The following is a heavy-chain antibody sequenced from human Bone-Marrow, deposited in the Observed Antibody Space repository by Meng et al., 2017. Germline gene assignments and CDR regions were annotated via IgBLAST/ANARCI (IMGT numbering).Heavy chain of an antibody. J-gene: IGHJ5*02. CDR1: GGSISSSSYY. CDR2: IYYSGST. CDR3: ARDLAVAGGGYHWFDP. D-gene: IGHD6-19*01. V-gene: IGHV4-39*07. Sequence: SETLSLTCTVSGGSISSSSYYWGWIRHPPGKGLEWIGSIYYSGSTYYNPSLKSRVTISVDTAKNQFSLKLSSVTAADTAVYYCARDLAVAGGGYHWFDPWGQGTLVTVSS.